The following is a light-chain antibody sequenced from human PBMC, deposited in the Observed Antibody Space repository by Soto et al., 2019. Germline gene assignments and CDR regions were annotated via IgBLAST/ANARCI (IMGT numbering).Light chain of an antibody. Sequence: NLLTQSRFTLSLSPVEIPTRSCRASQSVSSYLAWYQQKPGQAPRLLIYGASRRATGIPDRFSGSGSGTDFTLTISRLEPEDFAVYYCQQYDSSPITFGQGTRLEI. V-gene: IGKV3-20*01. J-gene: IGKJ5*01. CDR1: QSVSSY. CDR3: QQYDSSPIT. CDR2: GAS.